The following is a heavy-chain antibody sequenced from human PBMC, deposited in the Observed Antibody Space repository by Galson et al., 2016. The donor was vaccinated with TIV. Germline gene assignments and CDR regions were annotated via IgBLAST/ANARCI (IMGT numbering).Heavy chain of an antibody. Sequence: TLSLTCTVFGGSIKNGDFFWTWIRQPPGKGLEWIGYVYYSGRTNYSPSLQCRLSLSVDTSKNQFSLRLSSVTAADTAVYYCVRDAGPYYHGLDIWGQGTMVTVSS. CDR3: VRDAGPYYHGLDI. D-gene: IGHD4/OR15-4a*01. CDR1: GGSIKNGDFF. V-gene: IGHV4-30-4*01. CDR2: VYYSGRT. J-gene: IGHJ3*02.